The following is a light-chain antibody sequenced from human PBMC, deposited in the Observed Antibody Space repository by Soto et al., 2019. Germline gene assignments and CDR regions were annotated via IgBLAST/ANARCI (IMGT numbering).Light chain of an antibody. CDR1: QSVGSNY. V-gene: IGKV3-20*01. CDR2: ATS. Sequence: EIVLTQSPGTLSLSLGERATLSCRASQSVGSNYLAWYQQKPAQAPRLLIYATSSRATGIPDRFSGSGSGTDFTLTISRLEPEDFAVYYCQQYGSSPRYSFGQGTKLEIK. J-gene: IGKJ2*03. CDR3: QQYGSSPRYS.